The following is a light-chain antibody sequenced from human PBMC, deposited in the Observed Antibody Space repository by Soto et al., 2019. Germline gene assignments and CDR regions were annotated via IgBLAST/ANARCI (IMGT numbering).Light chain of an antibody. CDR3: QSYDSSTVV. Sequence: NFMLTQPHSVSESPGKTVTISCTRSSGSIASNYVQWYQQRPGSVPTTVIYEGNQRPSGVPDRCSGSTDGSSNSASLTISGLQTEDEADYYCQSYDSSTVVFGGGTKLTVL. J-gene: IGLJ2*01. CDR1: SGSIASNY. V-gene: IGLV6-57*04. CDR2: EGN.